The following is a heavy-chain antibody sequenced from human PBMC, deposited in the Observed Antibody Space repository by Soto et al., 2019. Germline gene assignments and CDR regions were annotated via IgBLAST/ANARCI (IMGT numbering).Heavy chain of an antibody. J-gene: IGHJ4*02. Sequence: QVQLQESGPGLVKPSETLSLTCTVSGGSISGYYWTWIRQPPGTGLEWVGSVFYGGNTDYNPSPKGLPTMSVDTSKNHFSLKLRFVTAADTAVYYRTRHRGPAPVYWGQGTLVTASS. CDR2: VFYGGNT. CDR1: GGSISGYY. CDR3: TRHRGPAPVY. D-gene: IGHD3-10*01. V-gene: IGHV4-39*01.